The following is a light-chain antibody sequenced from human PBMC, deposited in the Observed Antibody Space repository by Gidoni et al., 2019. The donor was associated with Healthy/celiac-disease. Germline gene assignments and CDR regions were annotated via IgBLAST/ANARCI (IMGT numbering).Light chain of an antibody. J-gene: IGKJ2*01. CDR2: CAS. Sequence: DIVLLKYSDSFAASLGEKAAINSKRTQSVFNSNNKSYFAWYQQKPGQPPKLLISCASTRESGVPDRCSGSGSGTDFTLTISSLQAEDVAIYYCHQYHSSLYTFGQGTKVEI. CDR3: HQYHSSLYT. CDR1: QSVFNSNNKSY. V-gene: IGKV4-1*01.